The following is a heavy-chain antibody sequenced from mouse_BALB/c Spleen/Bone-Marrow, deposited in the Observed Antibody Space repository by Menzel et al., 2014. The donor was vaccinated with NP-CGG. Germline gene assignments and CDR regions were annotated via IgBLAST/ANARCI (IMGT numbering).Heavy chain of an antibody. J-gene: IGHJ3*01. CDR3: ARLGYYGGFAY. D-gene: IGHD2-3*01. CDR1: GFDFSGFW. CDR2: INPDSSTI. V-gene: IGHV4-1*02. Sequence: EVMLVESGGGLVQPGGSLKLSCAASGFDFSGFWMGWVRQAPGKGLEWIGEINPDSSTINYTPSLKDRFIISRDNAKNTLYLQMSKVRSEDTALYYCARLGYYGGFAYWGQVLWSLSLQ.